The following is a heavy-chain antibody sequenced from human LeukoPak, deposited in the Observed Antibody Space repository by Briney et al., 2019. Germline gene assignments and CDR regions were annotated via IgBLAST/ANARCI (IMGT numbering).Heavy chain of an antibody. CDR2: TYYRSKWYN. CDR1: GDSVSSNSAA. J-gene: IGHJ4*02. CDR3: ARDRFPARSGGSIHYYFDY. D-gene: IGHD2-15*01. V-gene: IGHV6-1*01. Sequence: SQTLSLTCAISGDSVSSNSAALNWIRQSPSRGLEWRVRTYYRSKWYNDYAVSVKSRITINPDTSKNQFSLQLNSVTPEDTAVYYCARDRFPARSGGSIHYYFDYWGQGTLVTVSS.